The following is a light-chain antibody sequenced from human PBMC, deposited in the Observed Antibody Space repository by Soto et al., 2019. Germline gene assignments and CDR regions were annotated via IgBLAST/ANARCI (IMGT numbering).Light chain of an antibody. CDR2: GAS. V-gene: IGKV3-15*01. CDR1: QSVGSN. CDR3: QQYYHRWT. Sequence: EIVMTQSPATLSVSPGERFTLSCRARQSVGSNIAWYQQKPGQGPRLLIYGASTRAAGIPARFSGSGSGTEFTLTISSLQSEDFAVYFCQQYYHRWTFGPGTKVDIK. J-gene: IGKJ1*01.